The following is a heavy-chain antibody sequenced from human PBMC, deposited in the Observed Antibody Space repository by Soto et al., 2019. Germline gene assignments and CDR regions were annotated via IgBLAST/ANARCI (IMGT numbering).Heavy chain of an antibody. CDR1: GFIFGTYW. CDR2: IKQDGSEK. V-gene: IGHV3-7*01. D-gene: IGHD6-19*01. J-gene: IGHJ4*02. CDR3: ARLQAQWLAYDY. Sequence: GGSLRLSCAASGFIFGTYWMSWVRQAPGKGLEWVANIKQDGSEKYYVGSVKGRFTISRDIAKNSLYLQMNSLRAEDTAVYYCARLQAQWLAYDYWGQGTLVTVSS.